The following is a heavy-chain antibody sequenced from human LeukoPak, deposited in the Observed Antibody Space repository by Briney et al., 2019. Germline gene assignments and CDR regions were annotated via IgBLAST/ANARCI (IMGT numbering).Heavy chain of an antibody. CDR1: GGSFSGYY. CDR2: ISHSGST. CDR3: AKLGASLWSYSSTYPKVGTSDLYYYYYGMDV. Sequence: SETLSLTCAVYGGSFSGYYWSWIRQPPGKGLEWIGEISHSGSTNYNPSLKSRVTISVDTSKNQFSLKLSSVTAADTAVYYCAKLGASLWSYSSTYPKVGTSDLYYYYYGMDVWGQGTTVTVSS. J-gene: IGHJ6*02. D-gene: IGHD6-13*01. V-gene: IGHV4-34*01.